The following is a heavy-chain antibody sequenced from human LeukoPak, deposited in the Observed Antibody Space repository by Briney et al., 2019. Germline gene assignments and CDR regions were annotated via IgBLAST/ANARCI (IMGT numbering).Heavy chain of an antibody. V-gene: IGHV1-69*06. D-gene: IGHD6-19*01. Sequence: GASVKVSCKASGGTFSSYAISWVRQAPGQGLEWMGGIISIFGTANYAQKFQGRVTITADKSTSTAYMELSSLRSEDTAVYYCARAGIAVAGPFDYWGQGTLVTVSS. CDR1: GGTFSSYA. CDR2: IISIFGTA. CDR3: ARAGIAVAGPFDY. J-gene: IGHJ4*02.